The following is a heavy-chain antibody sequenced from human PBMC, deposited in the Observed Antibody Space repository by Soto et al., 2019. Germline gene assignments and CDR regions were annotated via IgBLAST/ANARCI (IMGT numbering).Heavy chain of an antibody. D-gene: IGHD3-10*01. Sequence: EVQLVESGGGLVQPGGSLRLSCAASGFTFSSYWMHWVRQAPGKGLVWVSRINSDGSSTSYADSVKGRFTISRDNAKNTLYLQMNSLRAEDTAVYYCARESTLTKRNYYGSGRHFDYWGQGTLVTVSS. CDR2: INSDGSST. V-gene: IGHV3-74*01. J-gene: IGHJ4*02. CDR1: GFTFSSYW. CDR3: ARESTLTKRNYYGSGRHFDY.